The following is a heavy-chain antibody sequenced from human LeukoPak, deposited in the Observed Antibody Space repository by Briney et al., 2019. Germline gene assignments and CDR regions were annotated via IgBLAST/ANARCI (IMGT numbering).Heavy chain of an antibody. V-gene: IGHV3-49*04. CDR1: GFPFGDYG. CDR3: SRVVSGYCSGGRCYYFDS. CDR2: IRSKGHGGTT. J-gene: IGHJ4*02. Sequence: GGSLTLSCTTSGFPFGDYGMNGVRQAPRKGLEWVGFIRSKGHGGTTEYAASVKGRFTISRDDSKSIAYLQMNSLKTEDTAVYYCSRVVSGYCSGGRCYYFDSWGQGTLVTVSS. D-gene: IGHD2-15*01.